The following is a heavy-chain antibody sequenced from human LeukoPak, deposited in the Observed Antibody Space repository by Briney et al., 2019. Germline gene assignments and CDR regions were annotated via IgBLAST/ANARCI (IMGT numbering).Heavy chain of an antibody. Sequence: PGGSLRLSCAASGFTFSNFWMHWVRHAPGKGLVWVSLIKTDGSSTSYADSVKGRFTISRDNAKNTLYLQMNSLRAEDTAVYYCVRGRATNYFDYWGQGILVTVSS. V-gene: IGHV3-74*01. CDR1: GFTFSNFW. CDR2: IKTDGSST. D-gene: IGHD1-26*01. CDR3: VRGRATNYFDY. J-gene: IGHJ4*02.